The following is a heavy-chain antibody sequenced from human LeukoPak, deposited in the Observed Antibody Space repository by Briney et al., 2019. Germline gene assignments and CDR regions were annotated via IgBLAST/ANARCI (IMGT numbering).Heavy chain of an antibody. CDR3: AKGPTVVPAAIWGAFDI. Sequence: GSLRLSCAASGFTFSSYAMSWVRQAPGKGLEWVSAISGSGGSTYYADSVKGRFTISRDNSKNTLYLQMNSLRAEDTAVYYCAKGPTVVPAAIWGAFDIWGQGTMVTVSS. V-gene: IGHV3-23*01. J-gene: IGHJ3*02. D-gene: IGHD2-2*02. CDR1: GFTFSSYA. CDR2: ISGSGGST.